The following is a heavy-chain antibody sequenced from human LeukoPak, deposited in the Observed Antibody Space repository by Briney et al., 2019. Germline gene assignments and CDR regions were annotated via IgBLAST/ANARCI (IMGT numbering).Heavy chain of an antibody. Sequence: SETLSLTCAVYGGSFSGYYWSWIRQPPGKGLEWIGEINHSGSTNYNPSLKSRVTISVDTSKNQFSLKLSSVTAADTAVYYCARTTAIWRSYYYYYYMDVWGKGTTVTVSS. CDR2: INHSGST. V-gene: IGHV4-34*01. CDR1: GGSFSGYY. CDR3: ARTTAIWRSYYYYYYMDV. D-gene: IGHD4-17*01. J-gene: IGHJ6*03.